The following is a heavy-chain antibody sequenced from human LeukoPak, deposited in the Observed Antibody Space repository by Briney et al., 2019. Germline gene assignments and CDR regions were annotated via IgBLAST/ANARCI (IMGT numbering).Heavy chain of an antibody. Sequence: SETLSLTCTVSGGSISSYYWSWIRQPPGKGLEWIGYIYYSGGTNYNPSLKSRVTISLDTSKNQFSLKLTSVTAADTAVYYCARAVQLERPPPLIGYYYMDVWGKGTTVTVSS. CDR3: ARAVQLERPPPLIGYYYMDV. V-gene: IGHV4-59*12. CDR2: IYYSGGT. CDR1: GGSISSYY. J-gene: IGHJ6*03. D-gene: IGHD1-1*01.